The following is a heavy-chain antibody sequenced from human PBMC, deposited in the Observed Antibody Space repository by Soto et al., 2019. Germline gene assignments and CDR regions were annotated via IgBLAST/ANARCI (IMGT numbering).Heavy chain of an antibody. CDR1: GFTFSSYS. CDR2: ISSSSSYI. D-gene: IGHD3-10*01. Sequence: PGGSLRLSCAASGFTFSSYSMNWVRQAPGKGLEWVSSISSSSSYIYYADSVKGRFTISRDNAKNSLYLQMNSLRAEDTAVYYCARDRDIWCGELLPQTPLSFLDYWGQGTLVTVSS. V-gene: IGHV3-21*01. CDR3: ARDRDIWCGELLPQTPLSFLDY. J-gene: IGHJ4*02.